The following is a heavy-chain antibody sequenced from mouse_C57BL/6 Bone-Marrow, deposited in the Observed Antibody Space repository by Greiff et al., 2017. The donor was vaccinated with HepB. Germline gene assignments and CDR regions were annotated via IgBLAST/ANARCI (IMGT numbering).Heavy chain of an antibody. CDR3: ARRDSSGSFAY. D-gene: IGHD3-2*02. J-gene: IGHJ3*01. CDR1: GYTFTDYY. V-gene: IGHV1-19*01. CDR2: INPYNGGT. Sequence: VQLQQSGPVLVKPGASVKMSCKASGYTFTDYYMNWVKQSHGKSLEWIGVINPYNGGTSYNQKFKGKATLTVDKSSSTAYMELNSLTSEDSAVYYCARRDSSGSFAYWGQGTLVTVSA.